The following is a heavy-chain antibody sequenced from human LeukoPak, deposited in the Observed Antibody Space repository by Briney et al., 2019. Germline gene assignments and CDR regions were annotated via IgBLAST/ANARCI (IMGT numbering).Heavy chain of an antibody. D-gene: IGHD3-10*01. CDR2: ISAYNGNT. Sequence: GASVKVSCKASGYTFTSYGISWVRQAPGQGLEWMGWISAYNGNTNYAQKLQGRVTMTTDTSTSTAYMELRSLRSDDTAVYYCARSYYYGSGSYLAFDIWGQGTMVTVSS. CDR3: ARSYYYGSGSYLAFDI. V-gene: IGHV1-18*01. J-gene: IGHJ3*02. CDR1: GYTFTSYG.